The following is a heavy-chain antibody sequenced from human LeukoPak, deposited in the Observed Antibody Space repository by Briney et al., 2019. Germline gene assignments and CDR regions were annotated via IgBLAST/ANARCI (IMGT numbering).Heavy chain of an antibody. CDR3: AREITMVRGNSRGFDY. Sequence: GGSLRLSCAASGFTFSSYQMNWVRQAPGKGLKWGSYISSSGSTIYYADSVKGRFTISRDNAKNSLYLQMNSLRAEDTAVYYCAREITMVRGNSRGFDYWGQGTLVTVSS. CDR2: ISSSGSTI. CDR1: GFTFSSYQ. D-gene: IGHD3-10*01. J-gene: IGHJ4*02. V-gene: IGHV3-48*03.